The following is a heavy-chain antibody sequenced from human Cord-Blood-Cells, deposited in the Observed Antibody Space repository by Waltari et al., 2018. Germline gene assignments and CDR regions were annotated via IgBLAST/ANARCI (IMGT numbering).Heavy chain of an antibody. CDR1: GGSISSGGYY. V-gene: IGHV4-31*03. J-gene: IGHJ4*02. CDR3: ARGATVTTYFDY. D-gene: IGHD4-17*01. Sequence: QVQLQESGPGLVKPSQTLSLTCTVSGGSISSGGYYWSWIRQHPGKGLEWNGYIYYSGSTYYNPSLKSRVTISVDTSKNQFSLKLSSVTAADTAVYYCARGATVTTYFDYWGQGTLVTVSS. CDR2: IYYSGST.